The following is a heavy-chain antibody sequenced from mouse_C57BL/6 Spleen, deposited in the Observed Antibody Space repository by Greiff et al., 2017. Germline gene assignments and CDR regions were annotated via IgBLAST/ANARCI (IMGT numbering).Heavy chain of an antibody. V-gene: IGHV1-39*01. D-gene: IGHD2-4*01. J-gene: IGHJ4*01. Sequence: EVQRVESGPELVKPGASVKISCKASGYSFTDYNMNWVKQSNGKSLEWIGVINPNYGTTSYNQKFKGKATLTVDQSSSTAYMQLNSLTSEDSAVYYWARSRRRPSGYYYDYDGDAMDYWGQGTSVTVSS. CDR2: INPNYGTT. CDR1: GYSFTDYN. CDR3: ARSRRRPSGYYYDYDGDAMDY.